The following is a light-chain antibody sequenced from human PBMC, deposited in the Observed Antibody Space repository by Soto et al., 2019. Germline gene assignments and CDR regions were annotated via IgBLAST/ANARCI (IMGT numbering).Light chain of an antibody. CDR2: GAS. CDR3: QQYHNWPPT. J-gene: IGKJ5*01. Sequence: EIVMTQSPATLSVSPGERATLSCRASQSVSSNLAWYQQKPGQAPRLLIYGASTRATGIPARFSGSRSGTEFTLTISSLQSEDFAVYYCQQYHNWPPTFGQGTRREIK. V-gene: IGKV3-15*01. CDR1: QSVSSN.